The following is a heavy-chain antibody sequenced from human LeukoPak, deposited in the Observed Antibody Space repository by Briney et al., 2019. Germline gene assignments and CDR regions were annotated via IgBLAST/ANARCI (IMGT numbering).Heavy chain of an antibody. CDR1: GGSISNGDYY. CDR3: ARETGITAPFVMDV. J-gene: IGHJ6*02. Sequence: PSETLSLTCTVSGGSISNGDYYWTWIRQHPGKGLEWIGYIYYSGSTYYNPSLKSRVVISVDTSKNQFSLKLKSVTAADTAVYYCARETGITAPFVMDVWGQGTTVTVSS. V-gene: IGHV4-31*03. D-gene: IGHD6-25*01. CDR2: IYYSGST.